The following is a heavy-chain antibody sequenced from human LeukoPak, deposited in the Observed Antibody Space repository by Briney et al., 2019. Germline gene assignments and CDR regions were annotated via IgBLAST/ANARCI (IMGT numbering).Heavy chain of an antibody. CDR2: IYFSGRT. D-gene: IGHD2-15*01. CDR3: ARDVNCSGNSCYDS. V-gene: IGHV4-59*01. CDR1: GGSISPSY. J-gene: IGHJ4*02. Sequence: PSETLSLTCTVSGGSISPSYWNWIRHPPGKGLELIGYIYFSGRTNYNPSLKSRVTISLDMSKNQCSLKLSSVTAADTAIYYCARDVNCSGNSCYDSWGQGTLVTVSS.